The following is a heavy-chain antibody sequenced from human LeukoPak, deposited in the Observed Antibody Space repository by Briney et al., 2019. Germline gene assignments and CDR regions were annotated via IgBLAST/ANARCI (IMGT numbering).Heavy chain of an antibody. Sequence: SETLSLTSTVSGGSISSYYWSWIRQPPGKGLEWIGYIYYSGSTNYNPSLKSRVTISVDTSKNQFSLKLSSVTAADTAVYYCARAKGIAAALSYYYGMDVWGQGTTVTVSS. CDR2: IYYSGST. CDR1: GGSISSYY. D-gene: IGHD6-13*01. CDR3: ARAKGIAAALSYYYGMDV. J-gene: IGHJ6*02. V-gene: IGHV4-59*01.